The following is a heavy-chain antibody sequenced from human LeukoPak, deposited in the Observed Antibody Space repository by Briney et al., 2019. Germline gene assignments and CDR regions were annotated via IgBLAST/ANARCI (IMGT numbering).Heavy chain of an antibody. V-gene: IGHV1-3*01. D-gene: IGHD3-22*01. CDR2: INAGNGNT. Sequence: GASVKVSCTASGYTFTSYAMHWVRQAPGQRLEWMGRINAGNGNTKYSQKFQGRVTITRDTSASTAYMELSSLRSEDTAVYYCARDSSGYYGAFDHWGQGTLVTVSS. J-gene: IGHJ4*02. CDR3: ARDSSGYYGAFDH. CDR1: GYTFTSYA.